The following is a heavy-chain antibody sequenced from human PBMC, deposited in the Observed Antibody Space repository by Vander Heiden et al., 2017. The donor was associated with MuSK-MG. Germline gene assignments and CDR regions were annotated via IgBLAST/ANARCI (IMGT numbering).Heavy chain of an antibody. CDR3: AKVYGSGWFFFDS. CDR1: GYTFAPPY. D-gene: IGHD6-19*01. J-gene: IGHJ4*02. Sequence: QVQLVQSGAEVKAPGASVKVSCKASGYTFAPPYIHWLRHVPGQGLESMGWINPGSGVTDYVESFEGRVSMTSDTSTSTAYMELRGLRLDDTAVYYCAKVYGSGWFFFDSWGQGTLVTVSS. CDR2: INPGSGVT. V-gene: IGHV1-2*02.